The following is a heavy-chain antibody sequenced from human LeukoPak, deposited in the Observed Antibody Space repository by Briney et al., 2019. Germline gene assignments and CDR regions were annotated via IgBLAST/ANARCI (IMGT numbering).Heavy chain of an antibody. D-gene: IGHD3-3*01. CDR1: GFTFSSYW. CDR3: AKPITISGATDAFDI. Sequence: PGGSLRLSCAASGFTFSSYWMSWVRQAPGKGLEWVANIKQDGSEKYYVDSVKGRFTISRDNAKNSLYMQMNSLRVEDTAVYYCAKPITISGATDAFDIWGQGTKVTVSS. V-gene: IGHV3-7*01. J-gene: IGHJ3*02. CDR2: IKQDGSEK.